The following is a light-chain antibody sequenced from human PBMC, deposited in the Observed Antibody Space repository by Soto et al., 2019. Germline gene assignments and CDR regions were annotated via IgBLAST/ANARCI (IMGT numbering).Light chain of an antibody. J-gene: IGKJ1*01. CDR1: RSVSSN. V-gene: IGKV3-15*01. CDR2: AAS. CDR3: QQYNSYS. Sequence: EIVMTQSPATLSVSPGERATLSCRASRSVSSNLAWYRQKPGQAPRLPIYAASTRATGIPARFSGSGSGTEFTLTISSLQPDDFATYYCQQYNSYSFGQGTKVDIK.